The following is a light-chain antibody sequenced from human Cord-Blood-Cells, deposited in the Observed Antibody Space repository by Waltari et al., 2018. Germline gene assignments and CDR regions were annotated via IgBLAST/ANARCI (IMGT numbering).Light chain of an antibody. CDR1: LRANKY. V-gene: IGLV3-27*01. CDR2: KDI. Sequence: SYALTQPSSASVSPGQTARLTCSGELRANKYARWFQQKLGQVPVLVIYKDIERPSRIPERVSGSSSGTKVTLTIIGAQVEDEADYYCYSAADNNLGVFGGGTKLTVL. J-gene: IGLJ3*02. CDR3: YSAADNNLGV.